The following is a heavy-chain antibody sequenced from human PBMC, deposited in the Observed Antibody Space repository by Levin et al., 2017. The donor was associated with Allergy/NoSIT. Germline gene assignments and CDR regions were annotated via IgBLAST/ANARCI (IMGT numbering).Heavy chain of an antibody. J-gene: IGHJ5*02. CDR2: IYYSGST. CDR1: GGSISSSSYY. Sequence: SETLSLTCTVSGGSISSSSYYWGWIRQPPGKGLEWIGSIYYSGSTYYNPSLKSRVTISVDTSKNQFSLKLSSVTAADTAVYYCARFTYYYGSGSYYNWFDPWGQGTLVTVSS. V-gene: IGHV4-39*01. D-gene: IGHD3-10*01. CDR3: ARFTYYYGSGSYYNWFDP.